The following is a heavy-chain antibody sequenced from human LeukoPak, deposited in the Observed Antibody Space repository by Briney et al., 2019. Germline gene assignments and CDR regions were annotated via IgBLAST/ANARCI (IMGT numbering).Heavy chain of an antibody. Sequence: ASVKVSCKASGYTFTGYYMHWVRQAPGQGLEWMGWINPNSGGTNYAQKFQGRVTMTRDTSISTAYMELSRLGSDDTAVYYCARVFGSWSNDAFDIWGQGTMVTVSS. CDR2: INPNSGGT. J-gene: IGHJ3*02. CDR1: GYTFTGYY. V-gene: IGHV1-2*02. D-gene: IGHD6-13*01. CDR3: ARVFGSWSNDAFDI.